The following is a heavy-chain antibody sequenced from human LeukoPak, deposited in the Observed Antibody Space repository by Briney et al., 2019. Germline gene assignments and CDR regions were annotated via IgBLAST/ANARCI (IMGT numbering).Heavy chain of an antibody. V-gene: IGHV4-59*01. CDR1: GGSISDYY. D-gene: IGHD1-26*01. CDR3: ARGVGATHFDY. Sequence: SETLSLTCTVSGGSISDYYWTWIRQPPDKGLEWIGYVHYSGTPNSNPSLKSRVTFSVDTSKNQFSLRLTSVTAADTAVYYCARGVGATHFDYWGQGTLSPSPQ. CDR2: VHYSGTP. J-gene: IGHJ4*02.